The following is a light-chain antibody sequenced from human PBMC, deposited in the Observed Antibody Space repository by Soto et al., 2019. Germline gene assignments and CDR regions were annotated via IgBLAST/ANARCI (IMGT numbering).Light chain of an antibody. CDR2: EVT. J-gene: IGLJ1*01. CDR1: SGDIGSYNR. Sequence: QSLVTQPASVSGYTGQSITISCTGTSGDIGSYNRVSWYQQHPGKAPKLIIYEVTDRPSGVSNRFSGSKSGNTASLTISGLQAEDEAEYYCSSYTNINTRACVFGTGTKVTVL. V-gene: IGLV2-14*01. CDR3: SSYTNINTRACV.